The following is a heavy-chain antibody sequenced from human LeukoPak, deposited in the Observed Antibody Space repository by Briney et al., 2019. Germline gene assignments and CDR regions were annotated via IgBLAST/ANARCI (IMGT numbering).Heavy chain of an antibody. CDR2: IKQDGSEK. V-gene: IGHV3-7*01. CDR3: ARDHYYAHDY. CDR1: GFTFSDYW. D-gene: IGHD3-10*01. J-gene: IGHJ4*02. Sequence: TGGSLRLSCAASGFTFSDYWMSWVRQAPGKGLEWVANIKQDGSEKYYVDSVKGRFTISKDNAKNSLYLQMNSLRAEDTAVYYCARDHYYAHDYWAQGTLVTVSS.